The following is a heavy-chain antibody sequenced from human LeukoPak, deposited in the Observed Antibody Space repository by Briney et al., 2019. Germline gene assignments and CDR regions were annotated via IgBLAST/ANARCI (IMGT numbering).Heavy chain of an antibody. D-gene: IGHD6-19*01. V-gene: IGHV3-21*01. CDR3: ARERSGWSYTFDY. CDR2: ISSTSSYI. J-gene: IGHJ4*02. Sequence: PGRSLRLSCAASGFTFSSYGMNWVRQAPGKGLEWVSFISSTSSYIYYADSVKGRFTISRDNAKNSLYLQMNSLRAEDTAVYYCARERSGWSYTFDYWGQGTLVTVSS. CDR1: GFTFSSYG.